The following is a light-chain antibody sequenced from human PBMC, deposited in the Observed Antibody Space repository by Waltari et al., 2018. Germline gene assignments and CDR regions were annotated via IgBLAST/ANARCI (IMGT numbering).Light chain of an antibody. CDR3: LQHYTYPPT. V-gene: IGKV1-17*03. CDR1: QDIGNY. CDR2: AVS. Sequence: DIQMTQSPSAMSASVGDRVAITCRASQDIGNYLAWFQQKPGKVPKRLIYAVSSLESGVASRFSGSDSGTEFTLTINRLQPEDLATYCCLQHYTYPPTFGQGTRLEI. J-gene: IGKJ5*01.